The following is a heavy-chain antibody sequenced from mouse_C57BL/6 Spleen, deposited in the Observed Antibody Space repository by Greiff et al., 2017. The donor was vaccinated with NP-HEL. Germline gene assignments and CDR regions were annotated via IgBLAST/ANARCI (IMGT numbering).Heavy chain of an antibody. J-gene: IGHJ4*01. CDR1: GYAFSSSW. V-gene: IGHV1-82*01. CDR2: IYPGDGDT. D-gene: IGHD2-1*01. CDR3: ASFGDGNYDYAMDY. Sequence: VQLQQSGPELVKPGASVKISCKASGYAFSSSWMNWVKQRPGKGLGWIGRIYPGDGDTNYNGKFKGKATLTADKSSSTAYMQLSSLTSEDSAVYFCASFGDGNYDYAMDYWGQGTSVTVSS.